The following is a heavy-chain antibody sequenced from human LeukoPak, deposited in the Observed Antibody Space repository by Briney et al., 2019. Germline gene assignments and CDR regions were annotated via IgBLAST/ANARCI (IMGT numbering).Heavy chain of an antibody. CDR2: ISYDGSNK. J-gene: IGHJ4*02. D-gene: IGHD4-11*01. Sequence: PGGSLRLSCAASGFTFSSYGMHWVRQAPGKGLEWVAVISYDGSNKYYADSVKGRFTISRDNSKNTLYLQMNSLRAEDTAVYYCARTPTTRGGDYFDYWGQGTLVTVSS. V-gene: IGHV3-30*03. CDR3: ARTPTTRGGDYFDY. CDR1: GFTFSSYG.